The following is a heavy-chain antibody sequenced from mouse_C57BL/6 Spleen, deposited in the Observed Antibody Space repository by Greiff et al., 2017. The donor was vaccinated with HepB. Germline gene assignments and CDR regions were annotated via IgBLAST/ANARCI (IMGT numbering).Heavy chain of an antibody. D-gene: IGHD2-2*01. V-gene: IGHV1-50*01. Sequence: QVQLQQPGAELVKPGASVKLSCKASGYTFTSYWMQWVKQRPGQGLEWIGEIDPSDSYTNYNQKFKGKATLTVDTSSSTAYMQLSSLTSEDSAVYYCARFPLYYGYPAWFAYWGQGTLVTVSA. CDR2: IDPSDSYT. CDR3: ARFPLYYGYPAWFAY. CDR1: GYTFTSYW. J-gene: IGHJ3*01.